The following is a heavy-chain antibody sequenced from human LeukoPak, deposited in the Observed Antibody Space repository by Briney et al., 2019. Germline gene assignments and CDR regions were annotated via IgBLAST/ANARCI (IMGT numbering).Heavy chain of an antibody. Sequence: PGGSLRLSCAASGFTFSSYEINWVRQAPGKGLEWVSYISRSGSSTYYADSLKGRFTISRDSAKNSLYLQMNSLRAEDTAVYYCTRSPTVLSPHDGFDIWGQGTKVTVSS. V-gene: IGHV3-48*03. J-gene: IGHJ3*02. CDR1: GFTFSSYE. D-gene: IGHD4-23*01. CDR2: ISRSGSST. CDR3: TRSPTVLSPHDGFDI.